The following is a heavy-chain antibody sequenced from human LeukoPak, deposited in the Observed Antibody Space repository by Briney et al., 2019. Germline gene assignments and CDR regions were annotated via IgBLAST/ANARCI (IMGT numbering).Heavy chain of an antibody. V-gene: IGHV4-59*11. CDR3: ASRPAGSTWYGVFDY. D-gene: IGHD6-13*01. CDR2: VFYPGST. Sequence: PSETLFLTCTVSGGPIDRHYWSWIRQPPGKGLEWIGYVFYPGSTNYNPSLKSRVTMSLDTSRDQFSLRLTSVTAADTAIYYCASRPAGSTWYGVFDYWGQGTLVTVSS. CDR1: GGPIDRHY. J-gene: IGHJ4*02.